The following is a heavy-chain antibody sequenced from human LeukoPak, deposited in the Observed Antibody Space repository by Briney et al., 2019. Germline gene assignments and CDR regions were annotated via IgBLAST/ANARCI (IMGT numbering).Heavy chain of an antibody. CDR2: ISWNSGSI. CDR1: GFTFDDYA. J-gene: IGHJ4*02. CDR3: AKDPYHMVRGVFDY. V-gene: IGHV3-9*01. D-gene: IGHD3-10*01. Sequence: GRSLRLSCAASGFTFDDYAMHWVRHAPGKGLEWVSGISWNSGSIGYADSVKGRFIISRDNAKNSLYLQMNSLRAEDTALYYCAKDPYHMVRGVFDYWGQGTLVTVSS.